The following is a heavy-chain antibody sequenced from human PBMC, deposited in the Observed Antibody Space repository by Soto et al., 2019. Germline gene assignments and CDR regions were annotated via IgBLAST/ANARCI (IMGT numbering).Heavy chain of an antibody. V-gene: IGHV3-23*01. Sequence: GGSLRLSCAASGFTFSSYAMSWVRQAPGKGLEWVSAISGSGGSTYYADSVKGRFTISRDNSKNTLYLQMNSLRAEDTAVYYCAKGYYYDSSGYYYVAYRIYGMDVWGQGTTVTVSS. D-gene: IGHD3-22*01. CDR2: ISGSGGST. J-gene: IGHJ6*02. CDR1: GFTFSSYA. CDR3: AKGYYYDSSGYYYVAYRIYGMDV.